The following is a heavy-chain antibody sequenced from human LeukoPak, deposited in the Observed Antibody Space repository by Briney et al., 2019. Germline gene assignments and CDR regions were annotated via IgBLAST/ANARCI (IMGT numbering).Heavy chain of an antibody. V-gene: IGHV3-23*01. D-gene: IGHD3-3*01. CDR2: VSGSGGST. CDR3: ARDRLEWLLSASDY. CDR1: GFTFSSYA. J-gene: IGHJ4*02. Sequence: GGSLRLSCAASGFTFSSYAMRWVRQAPGKGLEWVSGVSGSGGSTYYADSVKGRFTISRDNAKNSLYLQMNSLRAEDTAVYYCARDRLEWLLSASDYWGQGTLVTVSS.